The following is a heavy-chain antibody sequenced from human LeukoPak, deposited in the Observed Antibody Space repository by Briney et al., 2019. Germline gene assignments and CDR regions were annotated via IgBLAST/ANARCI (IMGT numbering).Heavy chain of an antibody. CDR1: GYTFTSYG. Sequence: ASVKVSCKASGYTFTSYGISWVRQAPGQGLEWMGIINPSGGSTSYAQKFQGRVTMTRDTSTSTVYMELSSLRSEDTAVYYCASLERVVAYYDFWSGYYPPSDYYGMDVWGQGTTVTVSS. CDR2: INPSGGST. J-gene: IGHJ6*02. D-gene: IGHD3-3*01. V-gene: IGHV1-46*01. CDR3: ASLERVVAYYDFWSGYYPPSDYYGMDV.